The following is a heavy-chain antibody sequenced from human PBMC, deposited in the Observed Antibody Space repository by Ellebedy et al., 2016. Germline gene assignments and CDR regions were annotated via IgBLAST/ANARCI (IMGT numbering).Heavy chain of an antibody. CDR2: ISNDGNDE. CDR1: GFIFSRYD. Sequence: GESLKISXAASGFIFSRYDIQWVRQAPGKGLEWVAAISNDGNDENYGASVKGRFSISRDNSKNRVYLQMSSLRVEDTAVYSCARVRSPDYSTNYDLDVWGQGTTVTVSS. V-gene: IGHV3-30*03. D-gene: IGHD3-22*01. J-gene: IGHJ6*02. CDR3: ARVRSPDYSTNYDLDV.